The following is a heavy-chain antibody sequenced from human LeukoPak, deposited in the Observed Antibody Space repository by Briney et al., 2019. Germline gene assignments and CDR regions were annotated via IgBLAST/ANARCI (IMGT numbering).Heavy chain of an antibody. D-gene: IGHD1-14*01. CDR1: GYTFTSYG. Sequence: GASVKVSCKASGYTFTSYGISWVRQAPGQGLQWMGWISGYIGSTNYARKFQGRVTMTEDTSTDTAYMELTSLRSEDTAVYYCATSPGYDYWGQGTLVTVSS. CDR3: ATSPGYDY. J-gene: IGHJ4*02. CDR2: ISGYIGST. V-gene: IGHV1-18*01.